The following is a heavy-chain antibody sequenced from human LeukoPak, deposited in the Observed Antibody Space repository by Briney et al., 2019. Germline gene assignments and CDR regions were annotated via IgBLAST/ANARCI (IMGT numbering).Heavy chain of an antibody. D-gene: IGHD5-12*01. Sequence: GGSLRLSCAASGFTFSHYWMTWVRQAPGKGLGWVADINQDGSTTNYLDSVKGRFTISRDNAKISLYLQMDSLRAEDTALYYCAKEGAIGARHYYYMDVWGKGTTVTVSS. CDR1: GFTFSHYW. CDR2: INQDGSTT. CDR3: AKEGAIGARHYYYMDV. J-gene: IGHJ6*03. V-gene: IGHV3-7*01.